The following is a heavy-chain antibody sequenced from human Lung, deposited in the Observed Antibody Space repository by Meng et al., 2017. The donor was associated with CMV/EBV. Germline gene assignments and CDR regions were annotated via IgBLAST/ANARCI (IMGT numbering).Heavy chain of an antibody. D-gene: IGHD3-9*01. J-gene: IGHJ5*02. V-gene: IGHV6-1*01. Sequence: QXXXLIXSIFGDSVSSNSAAWNWIRQSPSRGLEWLGRTYYRSKWYNDYAVSAKSRITGNPDTSKNQYFLQLNSVTPEKTDVYYCAREGLRYHHNWFDPWXKGTLVTVSS. CDR3: AREGLRYHHNWFDP. CDR2: TYYRSKWYN. CDR1: GDSVSSNSAA.